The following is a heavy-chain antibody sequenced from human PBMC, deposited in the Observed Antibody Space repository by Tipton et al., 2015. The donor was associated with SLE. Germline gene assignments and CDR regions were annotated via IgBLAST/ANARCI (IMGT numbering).Heavy chain of an antibody. CDR3: ARDHAGWDY. CDR2: INHSGST. CDR1: GGSFSGYH. Sequence: TLSLTCAVNGGSFSGYHCSWIRQPPGKGLEWIAEINHSGSTTYNPSLMSRFTISRDNSKNTLYLQMNSLRAEDTAVYCCARDHAGWDYWGQGTLVTVSS. J-gene: IGHJ4*02. D-gene: IGHD2-15*01. V-gene: IGHV4-34*01.